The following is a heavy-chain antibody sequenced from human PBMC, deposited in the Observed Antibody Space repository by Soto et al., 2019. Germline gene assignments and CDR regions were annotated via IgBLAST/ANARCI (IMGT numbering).Heavy chain of an antibody. CDR3: AKGRYSSSWTRYGMDV. V-gene: IGHV3-23*01. J-gene: IGHJ6*02. D-gene: IGHD6-13*01. CDR1: GFTFSSYA. CDR2: ISGSGGST. Sequence: EVQLLESGGGLVQPGGSLRLSCAASGFTFSSYAMSWVHQAPGKGLEWVSAISGSGGSTYYADSVKGRFTISRDNSKNTLYLQMNSLRAEDTAVYYCAKGRYSSSWTRYGMDVWGQGTTVTVSS.